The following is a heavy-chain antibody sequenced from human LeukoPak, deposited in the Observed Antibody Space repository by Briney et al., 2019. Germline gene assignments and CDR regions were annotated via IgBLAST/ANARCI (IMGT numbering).Heavy chain of an antibody. D-gene: IGHD6-19*01. CDR3: ARGLRDSSGWYNWFDP. CDR1: GGSISSGDYY. J-gene: IGHJ5*02. Sequence: PSQTLSLTCTVSGGSISSGDYYWSWIRQPPGKGLEWIGYIYYSGSTYYNPSLKSRVTISVGTSKNQFSLKLSSVTAADTAVYYCARGLRDSSGWYNWFDPWGQGTLVTVSS. V-gene: IGHV4-30-4*08. CDR2: IYYSGST.